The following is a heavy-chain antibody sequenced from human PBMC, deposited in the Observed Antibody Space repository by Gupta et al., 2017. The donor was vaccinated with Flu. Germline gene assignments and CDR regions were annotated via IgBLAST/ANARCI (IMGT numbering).Heavy chain of an antibody. V-gene: IGHV3-33*01. CDR2: IWYDGSKK. CDR3: ARDYCSSTSCYTYYFDY. J-gene: IGHJ4*02. Sequence: QVQLVESGGGVVQPGRPLRLSCATSGFTFSHNAMHWVRQAPGKGLEWVAVIWYDGSKKYYADSVKGRCSISRDNFKSTLYLQMDSLRAEDTAVYYCARDYCSSTSCYTYYFDYWGQGTLVTVSS. CDR1: GFTFSHNA. D-gene: IGHD2-2*02.